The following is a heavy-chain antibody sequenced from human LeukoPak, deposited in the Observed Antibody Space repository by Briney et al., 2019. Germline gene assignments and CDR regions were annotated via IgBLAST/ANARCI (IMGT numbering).Heavy chain of an antibody. V-gene: IGHV1-2*02. CDR2: INPNSGGT. Sequence: EASVKVSCKASGYTFTGYYMHWVRQAPGQGLEWMGWINPNSGGTNYAQKLQGRVTMTTDTSTSTAYMELRSLRSDDTAVYYCARVKLPPADILTGRSASVIDYWGQGTLVTVSS. D-gene: IGHD3-9*01. CDR1: GYTFTGYY. CDR3: ARVKLPPADILTGRSASVIDY. J-gene: IGHJ4*02.